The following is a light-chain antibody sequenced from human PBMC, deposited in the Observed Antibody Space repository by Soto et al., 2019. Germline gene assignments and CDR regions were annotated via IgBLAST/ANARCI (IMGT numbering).Light chain of an antibody. J-gene: IGKJ2*02. CDR3: QQYNGYSGT. CDR2: KAS. V-gene: IGKV1-5*03. Sequence: DTQMTQSPSTLSASVGDRVTITCRASQSINSWLAWYQQKPGKAPKLLIYKASNLECGVPSRFSGSASGTEFTLTISSLQPDDLATYYCQQYNGYSGTFGQGTKLEIK. CDR1: QSINSW.